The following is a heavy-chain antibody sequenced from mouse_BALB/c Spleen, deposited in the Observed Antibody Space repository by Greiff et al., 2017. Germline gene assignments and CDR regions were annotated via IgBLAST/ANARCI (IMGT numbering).Heavy chain of an antibody. CDR1: GYTFTSYW. V-gene: IGHV1S81*02. Sequence: QDQLQQPGAELVKPGASVKLSCKASGYTFTSYWMHWVKQRPGQGLEWIGEINPSNGRTNYNEKFKSKATLTVDKSSSTAYMQLSSLTSEDSAVYYCARRYGYDWYFDVWGAGTTVTVSS. CDR3: ARRYGYDWYFDV. J-gene: IGHJ1*01. CDR2: INPSNGRT. D-gene: IGHD2-2*01.